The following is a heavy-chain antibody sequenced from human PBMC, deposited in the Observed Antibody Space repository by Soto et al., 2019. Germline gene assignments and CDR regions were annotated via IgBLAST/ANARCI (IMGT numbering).Heavy chain of an antibody. D-gene: IGHD6-6*01. Sequence: QVQLVQSGAAVKKPGSSVKVSCKASGGTFSSYAISWVRQAPGQGLEWMGGIIPIFGTANYAQQFQGRVTITPDESTDTSYKELSSLRSEDAAVYYCARSPGYCSSLGYWGQGTLVAVSS. CDR2: IIPIFGTA. CDR3: ARSPGYCSSLGY. V-gene: IGHV1-69*01. J-gene: IGHJ4*02. CDR1: GGTFSSYA.